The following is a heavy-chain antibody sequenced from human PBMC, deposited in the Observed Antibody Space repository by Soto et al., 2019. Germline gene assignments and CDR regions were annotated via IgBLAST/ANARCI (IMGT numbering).Heavy chain of an antibody. D-gene: IGHD3-22*01. CDR2: IYYSGST. J-gene: IGHJ4*02. CDR3: AREAPDYYYDSSGYSRYFDY. V-gene: IGHV4-30-4*01. CDR1: GGSISSGDYY. Sequence: SETLSLTWTAAGGSISSGDYYWSWIRQPPGKGLEWIGYIYYSGSTYYNPSLKSRVTISVDTSKNQFSLKLSSVTAADTAVYYCAREAPDYYYDSSGYSRYFDYWGQGTLVTVSS.